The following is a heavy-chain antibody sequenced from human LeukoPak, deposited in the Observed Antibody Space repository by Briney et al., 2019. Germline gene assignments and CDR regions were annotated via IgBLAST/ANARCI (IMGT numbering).Heavy chain of an antibody. Sequence: SGPTLVNPTQTLTLTCTFSGVSLYRSGVGVGWIRQPPGKALEWLAVIYWDDDKRYNPSLRSTLTMSKDASKSQVFLEMRNMDPVDAAKYYCAHRRHGHLTGWDNSYFDNWGPGTLVTVSS. CDR1: GVSLYRSGVG. D-gene: IGHD3-9*01. CDR3: AHRRHGHLTGWDNSYFDN. J-gene: IGHJ4*02. V-gene: IGHV2-5*02. CDR2: IYWDDDK.